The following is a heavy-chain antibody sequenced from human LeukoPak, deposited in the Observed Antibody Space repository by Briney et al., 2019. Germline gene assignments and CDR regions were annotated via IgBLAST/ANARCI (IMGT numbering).Heavy chain of an antibody. J-gene: IGHJ3*02. CDR2: INYSGST. V-gene: IGHV4-34*01. D-gene: IGHD6-6*01. CDR3: ARVRAARRVNDGFDI. Sequence: SETLSLTCAVYDGSFSGYYWSWIRQPPGKGLEWRGEINYSGSTNYNSSLKSRVTISGDTSKNQFSLKLTSVTAADTAVYYCARVRAARRVNDGFDIWGQGTMVTVSS. CDR1: DGSFSGYY.